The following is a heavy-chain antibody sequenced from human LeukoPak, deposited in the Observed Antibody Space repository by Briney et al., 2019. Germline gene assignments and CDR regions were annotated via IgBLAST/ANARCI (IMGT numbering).Heavy chain of an antibody. J-gene: IGHJ4*02. D-gene: IGHD6-13*01. CDR2: IYYSGST. Sequence: SETLSLTCTVSGGSISSYYWSWIRQPPGKGLEWIGYIYYSGSTNYNPSLKSRVTISVDTSKNQFSLKLSSVTAADTAVYYCAVRYSSSWYRSTADYWGQGTLVTVSS. CDR1: GGSISSYY. V-gene: IGHV4-59*12. CDR3: AVRYSSSWYRSTADY.